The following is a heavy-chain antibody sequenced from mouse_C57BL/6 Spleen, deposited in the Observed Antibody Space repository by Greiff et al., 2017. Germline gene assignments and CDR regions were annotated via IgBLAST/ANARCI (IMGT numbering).Heavy chain of an antibody. CDR1: GYAFTNYL. CDR2: INPGSGGT. J-gene: IGHJ1*03. Sequence: QVQLQQSGAELVRPGTSVKVSCKASGYAFTNYLIEWVKQRPGQGLEWIGVINPGSGGTNYNEKFKGKETLTADKSSSTAYMQLSSLTSEDSAVYFCARWGGDYDFDVWGTGTTVTVSS. V-gene: IGHV1-54*01. CDR3: ARWGGDYDFDV. D-gene: IGHD2-4*01.